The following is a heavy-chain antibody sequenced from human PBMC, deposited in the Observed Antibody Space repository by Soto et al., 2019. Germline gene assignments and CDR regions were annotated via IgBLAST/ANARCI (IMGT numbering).Heavy chain of an antibody. CDR1: GGSISSYY. CDR3: ARGTGTGWFDP. J-gene: IGHJ5*02. D-gene: IGHD1-1*01. V-gene: IGHV4-59*01. CDR2: IFYRWST. Sequence: QVQLQESGPGLVKPSETLSLTCTVSGGSISSYYWSWIRQPPGKGLEWIGYIFYRWSTNYNPSLTSRVTISVDTSKNHFSLKLSSVTAADTAVYYCARGTGTGWFDPWGQGTLVTVSS.